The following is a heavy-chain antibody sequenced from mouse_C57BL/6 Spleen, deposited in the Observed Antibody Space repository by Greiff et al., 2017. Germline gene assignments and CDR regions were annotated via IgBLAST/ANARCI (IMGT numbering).Heavy chain of an antibody. V-gene: IGHV1-69*01. J-gene: IGHJ1*03. CDR3: ARGGGTGYFDV. CDR1: GYTFTSYW. Sequence: QVQLQQPGAELVMPGAPVKLSCKASGYTFTSYWMHWVKQRPGQGLEWIGEIDPSDSYTNYNQKFKGKSTLTVDKSSSTAYMQHSSLTSEDSAVIDCARGGGTGYFDVWGTGTTVTVSS. CDR2: IDPSDSYT. D-gene: IGHD3-3*01.